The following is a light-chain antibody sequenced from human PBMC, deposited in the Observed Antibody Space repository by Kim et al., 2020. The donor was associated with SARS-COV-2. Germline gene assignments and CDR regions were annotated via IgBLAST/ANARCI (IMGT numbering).Light chain of an antibody. CDR1: QSVSNNY. CDR2: GAS. V-gene: IGKV3-20*01. J-gene: IGKJ2*01. Sequence: EIVLTQSPGTLSLSPGERATLSCRASQSVSNNYLAWYQQRPGQAPWLLIYGASSRATGIPDRFSGSGSGTDFTLTISRLEPEDFAVYYCQQYGSSPYTFGQGTKLEI. CDR3: QQYGSSPYT.